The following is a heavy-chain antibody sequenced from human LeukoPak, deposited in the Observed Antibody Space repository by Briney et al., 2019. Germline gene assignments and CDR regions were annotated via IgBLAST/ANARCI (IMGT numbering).Heavy chain of an antibody. J-gene: IGHJ4*02. CDR3: ARPSFVTGSYYPL. CDR2: IYYSGST. D-gene: IGHD1-26*01. V-gene: IGHV4-39*07. Sequence: SETLSLTCTVSGGSISSYYWGWIHQPPGKGLEWIGSIYYSGSTYYNPTLKSRVTISVDTSKNQLSLKLSSMTAADTAVYYCARPSFVTGSYYPLWGQGTLVAVSS. CDR1: GGSISSYY.